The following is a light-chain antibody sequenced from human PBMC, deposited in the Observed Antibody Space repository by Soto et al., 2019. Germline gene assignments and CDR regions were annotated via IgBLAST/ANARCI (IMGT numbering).Light chain of an antibody. CDR3: QQHISWPLT. Sequence: EVVMTQSPATLSVSPGERATLSCRASQSVGNRLAWYQQKPGQPPRLLIYGASTRATGIPASFSGSGSETEFTLTISSLQSEDSAVYYCQQHISWPLTFGGGTKVEI. CDR1: QSVGNR. CDR2: GAS. V-gene: IGKV3-15*01. J-gene: IGKJ4*01.